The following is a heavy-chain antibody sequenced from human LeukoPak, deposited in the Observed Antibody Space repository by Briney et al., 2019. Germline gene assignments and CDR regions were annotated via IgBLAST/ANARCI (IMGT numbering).Heavy chain of an antibody. J-gene: IGHJ5*02. CDR3: ARHAIYSGGYSYWFDP. Sequence: SETLSLTCTVSGGSISSYYWSWIRQPPGKKLEWIAFIYYTGSINYNPSLKSRASISLDTSKNLCSLRLSSVTAADTAVYYCARHAIYSGGYSYWFDPWGLGTLVTVSS. CDR2: IYYTGSI. V-gene: IGHV4-59*08. D-gene: IGHD1-26*01. CDR1: GGSISSYY.